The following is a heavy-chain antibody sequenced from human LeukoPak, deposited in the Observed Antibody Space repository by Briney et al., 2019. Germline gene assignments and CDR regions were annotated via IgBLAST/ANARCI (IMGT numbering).Heavy chain of an antibody. CDR2: ISAYNGNT. J-gene: IGHJ5*02. V-gene: IGHV1-18*01. Sequence: ASVKVSCKASGYTFTSYGISWVRQAPGQGLEWMGWISAYNGNTNYAQKLQGRVTMTTDTSTSTAYMELRSLRSDDTAVYYCARDPYYYGSGSPWFDPWGQGTLVTVSS. CDR3: ARDPYYYGSGSPWFDP. D-gene: IGHD3-10*01. CDR1: GYTFTSYG.